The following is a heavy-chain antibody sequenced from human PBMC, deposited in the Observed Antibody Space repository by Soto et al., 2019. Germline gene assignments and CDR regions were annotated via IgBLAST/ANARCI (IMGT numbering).Heavy chain of an antibody. CDR3: ARRHAPRYTTGNNHFDF. J-gene: IGHJ4*02. D-gene: IGHD1-1*01. CDR2: INFSGST. Sequence: SETLSLTCTVSSVSIYNGSFHWGWIRQPPGKGLEWIGSINFSGSTYYNPSLKSRVTISVDTSKNQFSLNLRSVTAADTAVYYCARRHAPRYTTGNNHFDFWGQGSLVTVSS. V-gene: IGHV4-39*01. CDR1: SVSIYNGSFH.